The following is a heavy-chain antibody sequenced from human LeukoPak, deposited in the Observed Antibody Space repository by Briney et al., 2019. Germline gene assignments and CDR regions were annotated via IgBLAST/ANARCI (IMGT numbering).Heavy chain of an antibody. J-gene: IGHJ4*02. CDR3: ARPSYDSSGPPGY. V-gene: IGHV3-11*03. Sequence: PGGSLRLSRAASGFTFSDYYMSWIRQAPGKGLEWVSYISSSSSYTNYADSVKGRFTISRDNAKNSLYLQMNSLRAEDTAVYYCARPSYDSSGPPGYWGQGTLVTVSS. CDR2: ISSSSSYT. D-gene: IGHD3-22*01. CDR1: GFTFSDYY.